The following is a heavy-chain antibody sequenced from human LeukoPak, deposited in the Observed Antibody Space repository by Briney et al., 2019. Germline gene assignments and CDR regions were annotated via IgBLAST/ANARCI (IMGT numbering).Heavy chain of an antibody. V-gene: IGHV1-18*01. J-gene: IGHJ5*02. Sequence: ASVKVSCKASGYTFTSYGISWVRQAPGQGLEWMGWISAYNGNTNYAQKFQGRVTITADKSTSTAYMELSSLRSEDTAVYYCAREYYDILTGYPNWFDPWGQGTLVTVSS. D-gene: IGHD3-9*01. CDR1: GYTFTSYG. CDR2: ISAYNGNT. CDR3: AREYYDILTGYPNWFDP.